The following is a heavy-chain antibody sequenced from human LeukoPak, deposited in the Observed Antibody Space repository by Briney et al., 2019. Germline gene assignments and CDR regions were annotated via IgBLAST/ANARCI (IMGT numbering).Heavy chain of an antibody. CDR3: ARLYWEEPDY. J-gene: IGHJ4*02. V-gene: IGHV4-59*08. Sequence: SETLSLTCTVSGGSISSYYWSWIRQPPGKGLEWIGYIYYSGSTNYNPSLKSRVTISVDTSKNQFSLRLSSVTAADTAVYYCARLYWEEPDYWGQGTLVTVSS. D-gene: IGHD2-8*02. CDR2: IYYSGST. CDR1: GGSISSYY.